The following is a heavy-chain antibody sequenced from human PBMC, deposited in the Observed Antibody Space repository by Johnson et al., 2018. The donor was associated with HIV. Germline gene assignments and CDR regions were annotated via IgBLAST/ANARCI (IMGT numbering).Heavy chain of an antibody. J-gene: IGHJ3*02. CDR2: ISWNSGSI. V-gene: IGHV3-74*01. CDR1: GFTFSSYW. Sequence: VQLVESGGGLVQPGGSLRLSCAASGFTFSSYWMHWVRQAPGKGLEWVSGISWNSGSIGYADSVKGRFTISRDNSKNTLYLQMNSLRAEDTAVYYCAKDVGNYWPNAFDIWGQGTTVTVSS. D-gene: IGHD3-22*01. CDR3: AKDVGNYWPNAFDI.